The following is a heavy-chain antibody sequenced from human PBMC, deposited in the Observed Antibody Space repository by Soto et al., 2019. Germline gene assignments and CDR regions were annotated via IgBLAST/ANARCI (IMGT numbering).Heavy chain of an antibody. V-gene: IGHV3-48*03. Sequence: GGSLRLSCAASGFTFSSYEMNWVRQAPGKGLEWVSYISSSCSTIYYADSAKGRFTISRDNAKNSLNLQMNSLRAEDTAVYYCAREDCSSTSCSFDYWGQGTLVTVYS. CDR1: GFTFSSYE. CDR2: ISSSCSTI. D-gene: IGHD2-2*01. CDR3: AREDCSSTSCSFDY. J-gene: IGHJ4*02.